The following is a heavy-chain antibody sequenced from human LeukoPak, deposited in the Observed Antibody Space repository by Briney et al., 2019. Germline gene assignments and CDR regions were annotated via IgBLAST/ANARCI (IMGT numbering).Heavy chain of an antibody. CDR2: IYYSGST. V-gene: IGHV4-39*01. J-gene: IGHJ3*02. CDR3: ARSSTGTDALDI. Sequence: PSETLSLTCTVSGGSISSSSYYWGWIRQPPGKGLEWIGSIYYSGSTYYNPSLKSRVTISVDTSKNQFSLKLSSVTAADTAVYYCARSSTGTDALDIWGQGTMVTVSS. D-gene: IGHD1-1*01. CDR1: GGSISSSSYY.